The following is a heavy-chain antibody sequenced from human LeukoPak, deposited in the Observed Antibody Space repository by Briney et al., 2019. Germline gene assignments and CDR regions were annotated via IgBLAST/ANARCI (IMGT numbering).Heavy chain of an antibody. CDR1: GYTFTGYY. D-gene: IGHD4-23*01. V-gene: IGHV1-2*02. CDR3: ARRTVVTPGALDI. CDR2: INPNSGGT. Sequence: ASVKVSCKASGYTFTGYYMHWVRQAPGQGLEWMGWINPNSGGTNYAQKFQGRVTMTRDTSISTAYMELSRLRSDDTAVYYCARRTVVTPGALDIWGQGTMVTVSS. J-gene: IGHJ3*02.